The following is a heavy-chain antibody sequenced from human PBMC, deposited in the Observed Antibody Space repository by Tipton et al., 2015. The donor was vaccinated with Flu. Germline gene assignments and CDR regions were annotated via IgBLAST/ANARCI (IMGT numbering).Heavy chain of an antibody. D-gene: IGHD3-3*01. CDR3: ARYDSDFYFYFDF. Sequence: TLSLTCTVSGGSISSYYWSWIRQPPGKALEWIGYISYSGSTTYKPSLQSRVTISLDTSKKQFSLKLTSVTTADTAVYYCARYDSDFYFYFDFWGRGALVTVSS. CDR2: ISYSGST. J-gene: IGHJ4*02. V-gene: IGHV4-59*07. CDR1: GGSISSYY.